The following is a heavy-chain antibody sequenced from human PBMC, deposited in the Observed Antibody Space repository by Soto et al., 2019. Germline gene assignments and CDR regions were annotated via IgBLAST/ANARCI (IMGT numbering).Heavy chain of an antibody. J-gene: IGHJ4*02. CDR3: ASYICSTSSCHGGFDF. Sequence: LRLSCAASGFTFSNYWMSWVRQAPGKGLEWVANINQDGSEKYYVDSVKGRFTISRDNAKNSLYLQMNSLRAEDTAVYYCASYICSTSSCHGGFDFWAQGTLVTVS. V-gene: IGHV3-7*01. CDR1: GFTFSNYW. D-gene: IGHD2-2*01. CDR2: INQDGSEK.